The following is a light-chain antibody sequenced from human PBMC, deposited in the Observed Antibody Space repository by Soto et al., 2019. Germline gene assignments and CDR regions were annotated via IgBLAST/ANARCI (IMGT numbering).Light chain of an antibody. CDR2: EVT. CDR1: RGDVGGYNF. CDR3: SSYAGSNNLV. V-gene: IGLV2-8*01. J-gene: IGLJ2*01. Sequence: QSALTQPPSASGSPGQSVTISCTGTRGDVGGYNFVFWYQQLPGKAPKLMIYEVTKRPSGVPDRCSASKSGNTAYLTVPGLHVEDEADYYFSSYAGSNNLVFGGGTKLTVL.